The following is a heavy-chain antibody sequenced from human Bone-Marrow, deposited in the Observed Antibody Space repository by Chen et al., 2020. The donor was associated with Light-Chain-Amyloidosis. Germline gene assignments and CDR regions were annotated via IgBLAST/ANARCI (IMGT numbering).Heavy chain of an antibody. CDR3: ARDFDCGGDCYRPAFDI. J-gene: IGHJ3*02. D-gene: IGHD2-21*02. Sequence: QVQLVQSGAEVKKPGASVKVSCKASGYTFTGYYMPWVRQAPGQGLEWMGWINPNSGGTNYAQKFQGRVTMTRDTSISTAYMELSRLRSDDTAVYYCARDFDCGGDCYRPAFDIWGQGTMVTVSS. V-gene: IGHV1-2*02. CDR1: GYTFTGYY. CDR2: INPNSGGT.